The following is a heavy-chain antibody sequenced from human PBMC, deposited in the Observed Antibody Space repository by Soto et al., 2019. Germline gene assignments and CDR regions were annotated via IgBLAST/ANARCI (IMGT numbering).Heavy chain of an antibody. D-gene: IGHD6-19*01. V-gene: IGHV1-3*01. CDR3: ARSGYSSGWYHWYFDL. CDR1: GYTFTNYG. J-gene: IGHJ2*01. Sequence: ASVKVSCKASGYTFTNYGIHWVRQAPGQRLEWMGWINAGNGNTKYSQNFQGRVTITRDTSASTSDMELSSLRSEDTAVFYCARSGYSSGWYHWYFDLWGRGTLVTVSS. CDR2: INAGNGNT.